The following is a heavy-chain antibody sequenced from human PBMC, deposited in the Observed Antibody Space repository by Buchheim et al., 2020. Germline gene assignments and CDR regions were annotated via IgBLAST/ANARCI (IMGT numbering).Heavy chain of an antibody. J-gene: IGHJ4*02. Sequence: QVQLQESGPGLVKPSETLSLTCAVSGYSISSGYYWGWIRQPPGKGLAWIGSIYHSGSTYYNPSLKSRVTISVDTSKNQFSLKLSSVTAADTAVYYWAGWYYYDSSGYYAFDYWGQGTL. D-gene: IGHD3-22*01. CDR2: IYHSGST. CDR3: AGWYYYDSSGYYAFDY. CDR1: GYSISSGYY. V-gene: IGHV4-38-2*01.